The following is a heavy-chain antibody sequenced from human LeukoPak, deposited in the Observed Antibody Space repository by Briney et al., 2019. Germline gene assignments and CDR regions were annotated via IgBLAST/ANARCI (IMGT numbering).Heavy chain of an antibody. CDR3: ARGLVWRNNWFDP. CDR2: INHSGST. Sequence: SEILSLTCAVYGGSFSGYYWSWIRQPPGKGLEWIGEINHSGSTNYNPSLKSRVTISVDTSKNQFSLKLSSVTAADTAVYYCARGLVWRNNWFDPWSQGTLVTVSS. D-gene: IGHD6-13*01. CDR1: GGSFSGYY. V-gene: IGHV4-34*01. J-gene: IGHJ5*02.